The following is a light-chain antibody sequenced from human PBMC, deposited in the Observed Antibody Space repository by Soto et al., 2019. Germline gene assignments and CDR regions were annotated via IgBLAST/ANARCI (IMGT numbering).Light chain of an antibody. CDR1: QSVSSSY. Sequence: EIVLTQSPGPLSLSPGERATLSCRASQSVSSSYLGCYQQKPGQPHRLLIYGASGRATGIPDRFSGSGSGTDCALTISSLEPEYFAVYYCQHSGGSPAFTFGPGTKVDIK. V-gene: IGKV3-20*01. J-gene: IGKJ3*01. CDR2: GAS. CDR3: QHSGGSPAFT.